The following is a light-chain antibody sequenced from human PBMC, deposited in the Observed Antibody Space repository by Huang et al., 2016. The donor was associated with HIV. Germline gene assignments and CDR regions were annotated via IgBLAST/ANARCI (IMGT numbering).Light chain of an antibody. CDR1: QSVSSN. Sequence: EIVMTQSPATLSVSPGGRATLSCRASQSVSSNLAWYQQKPGQAPRLLIYCASTRATGIPARFSGSGSVTEFTLTISSLQSEDFAVYYCQQYNNWPPLTFGGGTKVEIK. J-gene: IGKJ4*01. CDR2: CAS. CDR3: QQYNNWPPLT. V-gene: IGKV3-15*01.